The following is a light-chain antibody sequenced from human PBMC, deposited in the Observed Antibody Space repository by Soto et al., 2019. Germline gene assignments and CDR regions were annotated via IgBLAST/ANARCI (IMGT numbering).Light chain of an antibody. CDR3: MQALQTPWT. CDR1: QSLLLSNGYNY. CDR2: LGS. Sequence: DFVMTQSPLSLPVTPGEPASISCRSSQSLLLSNGYNYLDWYLQKPGQSPQLLIYLGSNRASGVPDRFSGSGSGTDFTLKISRVEAEDVGVYYCMQALQTPWTFGQGTKVEIK. J-gene: IGKJ1*01. V-gene: IGKV2-28*01.